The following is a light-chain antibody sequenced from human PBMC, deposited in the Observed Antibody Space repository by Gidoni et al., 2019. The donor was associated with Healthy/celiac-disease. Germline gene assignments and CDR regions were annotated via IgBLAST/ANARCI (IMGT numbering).Light chain of an antibody. CDR1: QSVSSN. CDR3: QQYNNWPFT. V-gene: IGKV3-15*01. Sequence: EIVMTQSPATLSVSPGERATRSCRASQSVSSNLAWYQQKPGQAPRLLIYGASTRATGIPARFSCSGSGTEFTLTISSLQSEDFAVYYCQQYNNWPFTFGPGTKVDIK. CDR2: GAS. J-gene: IGKJ3*01.